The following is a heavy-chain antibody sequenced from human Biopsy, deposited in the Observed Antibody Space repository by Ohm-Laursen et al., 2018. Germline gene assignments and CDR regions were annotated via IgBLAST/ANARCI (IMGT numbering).Heavy chain of an antibody. Sequence: SVKVSCKASGGTFTNHAVGWVRQAPGQGLEWMGWINTHSGTTKFAQDFQGRVTMTRDTSIPTAYMELRRLRSDDTAVYYCAKGQDLRGGAEYFQHWGQGALVTVSS. V-gene: IGHV1-2*02. D-gene: IGHD2-15*01. J-gene: IGHJ1*01. CDR3: AKGQDLRGGAEYFQH. CDR2: INTHSGTT. CDR1: GGTFTNHA.